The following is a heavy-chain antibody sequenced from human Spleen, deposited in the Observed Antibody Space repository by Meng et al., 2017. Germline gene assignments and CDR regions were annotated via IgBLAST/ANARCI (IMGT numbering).Heavy chain of an antibody. Sequence: GESLKISCAASGFTFNIYWMSWVRQAPGKGLKWVANINQDGSGKYYVDSVKGRFTISRDNAKNALFLQMNSLRAEDTAVYYCAKGPPTYYYGSGSYGYYYYGMDVWGQGTTVTVSS. CDR1: GFTFNIYW. V-gene: IGHV3-7*03. CDR2: INQDGSGK. J-gene: IGHJ6*02. CDR3: AKGPPTYYYGSGSYGYYYYGMDV. D-gene: IGHD3-10*01.